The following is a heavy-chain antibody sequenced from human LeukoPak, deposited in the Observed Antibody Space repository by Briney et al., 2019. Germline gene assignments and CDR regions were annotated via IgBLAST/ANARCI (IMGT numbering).Heavy chain of an antibody. D-gene: IGHD6-19*01. CDR3: ARGGRQWLTRGEDY. Sequence: TSETLSLTCTVSGGSISSSSYYWGWIRQPPGKGLEWIGSIYYSGSTYYNPSLKSRVTISVDTSKNQFSLKLSSVTAADTAVYYCARGGRQWLTRGEDYWGQGTLVTVSS. V-gene: IGHV4-39*07. J-gene: IGHJ4*02. CDR1: GGSISSSSYY. CDR2: IYYSGST.